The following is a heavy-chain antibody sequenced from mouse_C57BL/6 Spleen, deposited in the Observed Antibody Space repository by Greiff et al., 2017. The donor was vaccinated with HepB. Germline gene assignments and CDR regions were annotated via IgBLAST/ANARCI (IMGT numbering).Heavy chain of an antibody. D-gene: IGHD2-4*01. Sequence: QVQLQQSGPELVKPGASVKISCKASGYAFSSSWMNWVKQRPGKGLEWIGRIYPGDGDTNYNGKFKGKATLTADKSSSTAYMQLSSLTSEDSAVYFCARWDDYDPDPLYAMDYWGQGTSVTVSS. CDR1: GYAFSSSW. CDR3: ARWDDYDPDPLYAMDY. CDR2: IYPGDGDT. J-gene: IGHJ4*01. V-gene: IGHV1-82*01.